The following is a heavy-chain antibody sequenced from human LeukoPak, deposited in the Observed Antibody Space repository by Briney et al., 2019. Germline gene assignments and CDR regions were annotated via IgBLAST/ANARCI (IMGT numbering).Heavy chain of an antibody. J-gene: IGHJ5*02. CDR3: ARDLDEAARKNWFDP. D-gene: IGHD6-6*01. V-gene: IGHV4-39*07. CDR2: IFYSGTT. Sequence: TPSETLSLTCTVSGDSISSNIFYWGWIRQPPGKGLEWIGSIFYSGTTYFNSSLKSRVTISIDTSKNQFSLNLSSVTAADTAVYYCARDLDEAARKNWFDPWGQGTLVTVSS. CDR1: GDSISSNIFY.